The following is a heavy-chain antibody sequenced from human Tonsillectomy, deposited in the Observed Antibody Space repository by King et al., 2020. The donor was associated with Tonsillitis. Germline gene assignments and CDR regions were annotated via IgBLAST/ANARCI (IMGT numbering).Heavy chain of an antibody. V-gene: IGHV3-33*01. D-gene: IGHD3-3*01. CDR2: IWHDGSRH. CDR3: ARDGGDFCSGYPVAFDI. CDR1: GFPFSHYG. Sequence: HVQLVESGGGVVQPGRSLRLSCAASGFPFSHYGMHWVRQAPGKGLDWVAVIWHDGSRHYYGVSVKGRFTISRDKSKNTLYPQMNSRRADDTAVYYCARDGGDFCSGYPVAFDIWGQGTMLTV. J-gene: IGHJ3*02.